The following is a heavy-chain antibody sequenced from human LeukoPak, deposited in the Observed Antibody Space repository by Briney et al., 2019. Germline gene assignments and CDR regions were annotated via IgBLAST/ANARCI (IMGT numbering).Heavy chain of an antibody. V-gene: IGHV4-61*01. CDR3: ARDGPYYDYVWGSYCAFDV. D-gene: IGHD3-16*01. CDR2: IYYSGST. J-gene: IGHJ3*01. Sequence: SETLSLTCTVSGGSVSSGSYYWSWIRQPPGKGLEWIGYIYYSGSTNYNPSLKSRVTISVDTSKNQFSLKLSSVTAADTAVYYCARDGPYYDYVWGSYCAFDVWGQGTMVTVSS. CDR1: GGSVSSGSYY.